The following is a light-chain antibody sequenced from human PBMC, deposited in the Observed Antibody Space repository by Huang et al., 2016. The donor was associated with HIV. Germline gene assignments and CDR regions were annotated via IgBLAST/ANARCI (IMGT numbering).Light chain of an antibody. V-gene: IGKV3-15*01. Sequence: ELVMTQSPATLSVSPGERATLSCRACQSVSRNLAWFQQKPGQAPRLLIYDTSTRATGIPPRFSGSGSGTDFTLTNSNRQSEDFVVYYCQQYNNWPRTFGPGTKEDFK. CDR3: QQYNNWPRT. CDR2: DTS. CDR1: QSVSRN. J-gene: IGKJ3*01.